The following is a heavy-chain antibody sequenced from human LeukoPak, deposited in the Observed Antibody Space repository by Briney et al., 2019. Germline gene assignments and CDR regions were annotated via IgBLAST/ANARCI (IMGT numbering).Heavy chain of an antibody. Sequence: SETLSLTCTVSGGSLSSYYWSWIRQPPGKGLEWIGYIYYSGSTNYNPSLKSRVTISVDTSKNQFSLKLSSVTAADTAVYYCATYYGTTRDAFDIWGQGTMVTVSS. D-gene: IGHD3-10*01. CDR1: GGSLSSYY. V-gene: IGHV4-59*08. CDR2: IYYSGST. J-gene: IGHJ3*02. CDR3: ATYYGTTRDAFDI.